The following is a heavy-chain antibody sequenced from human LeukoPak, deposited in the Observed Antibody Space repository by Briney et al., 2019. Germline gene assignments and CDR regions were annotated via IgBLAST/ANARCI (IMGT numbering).Heavy chain of an antibody. V-gene: IGHV3-7*01. CDR2: IEPDGSGK. Sequence: GGSLRLSCVASGFTFSSFWMSWVRQAPGKGLEWVADIEPDGSGKTYVDSVKGRFTISRDNAQQSLYLQMDTLTAEDTAVYYCVTSWVRQERDFWGQGTLVTVSS. J-gene: IGHJ4*02. CDR1: GFTFSSFW. CDR3: VTSWVRQERDF. D-gene: IGHD3-10*01.